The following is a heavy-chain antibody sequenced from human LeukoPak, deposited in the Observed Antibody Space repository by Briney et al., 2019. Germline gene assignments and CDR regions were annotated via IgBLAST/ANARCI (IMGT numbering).Heavy chain of an antibody. V-gene: IGHV3-7*04. Sequence: GGSLRPSCAAAPGXTFGSYCMSWVRQAPGKGLERVANIKEDGSEKYFVDSVKGRFTIPRDNAKNSLYLQMNCLRVEDTAVYYCARAGTAAFFDYWGQGTPVTVSS. CDR1: GXTFGSYC. J-gene: IGHJ4*02. CDR3: ARAGTAAFFDY. D-gene: IGHD1-1*01. CDR2: IKEDGSEK.